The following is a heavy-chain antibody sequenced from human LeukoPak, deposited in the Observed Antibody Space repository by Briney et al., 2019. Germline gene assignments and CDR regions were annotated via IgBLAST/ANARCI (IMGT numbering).Heavy chain of an antibody. V-gene: IGHV3-30*03. Sequence: GGSLRLSCAASGFTFSSYGMHWVRQAPGKGLEWVAVISYDGCNKYYADSVKGRFTISRDNSKNTLYLQMNSLRAEDTAVYYCATNDYGAETAFDIWGQGTMVTVSS. CDR2: ISYDGCNK. CDR3: ATNDYGAETAFDI. J-gene: IGHJ3*02. CDR1: GFTFSSYG. D-gene: IGHD4-17*01.